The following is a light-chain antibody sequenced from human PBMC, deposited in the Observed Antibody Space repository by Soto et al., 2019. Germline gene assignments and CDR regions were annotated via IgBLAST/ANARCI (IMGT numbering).Light chain of an antibody. CDR2: EAT. CDR3: WQRRSWYPTWT. Sequence: VLTQSPATLSLSPGERATLSCRASQSVGTYLAWYQQKPGQAPRLLIHEATNRATGIPARFSGGGSGATFSPTISSLEPEDFAVYYCWQRRSWYPTWTFGQGTKVEIK. J-gene: IGKJ1*01. V-gene: IGKV3-11*01. CDR1: QSVGTY.